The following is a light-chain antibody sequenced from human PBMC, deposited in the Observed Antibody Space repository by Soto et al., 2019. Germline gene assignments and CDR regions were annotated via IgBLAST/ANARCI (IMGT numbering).Light chain of an antibody. Sequence: DIQMTQSPSSLSASVGDRVTITCRASHDTSNSVAWFQQRPGMAPKSLIYGASSLQSGVSSRFSGSGSGTQFTLTISSLQPEDFATYYCQQYSSFPYTFGQGTQVDIK. J-gene: IGKJ2*01. CDR3: QQYSSFPYT. V-gene: IGKV1-16*01. CDR1: HDTSNS. CDR2: GAS.